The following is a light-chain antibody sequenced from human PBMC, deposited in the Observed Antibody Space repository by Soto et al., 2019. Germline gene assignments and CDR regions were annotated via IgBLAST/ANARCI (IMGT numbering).Light chain of an antibody. CDR1: QSISSY. Sequence: IQMTQSPSSLSASVGNSVTITWRASQSISSYLNWYQQKPGKAPKLLIYAASSLQSGVPSRFSGSGSGTDFTLTISSLQPEDFATYYCQQSYSTPITFGQGTRLEIK. V-gene: IGKV1-39*01. J-gene: IGKJ5*01. CDR2: AAS. CDR3: QQSYSTPIT.